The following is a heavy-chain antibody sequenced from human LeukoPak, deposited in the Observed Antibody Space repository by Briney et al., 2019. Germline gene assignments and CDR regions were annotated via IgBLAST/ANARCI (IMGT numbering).Heavy chain of an antibody. CDR3: KRGSGWYYF. D-gene: IGHD6-19*01. Sequence: SETLSLTCTVSGVSLTSSSWSWIRQPPGKGLEWIGYVHYTGSTNYNPSLKTRVSMSIDRSKSQFSLRLTSVTAADTAIYYCKRGSGWYYFWGQGSLVTVSS. J-gene: IGHJ4*02. V-gene: IGHV4-59*01. CDR2: VHYTGST. CDR1: GVSLTSSS.